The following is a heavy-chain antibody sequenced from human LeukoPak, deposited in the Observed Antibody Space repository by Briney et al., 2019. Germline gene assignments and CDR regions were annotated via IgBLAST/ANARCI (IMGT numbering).Heavy chain of an antibody. Sequence: WGSLRLSCAASGFTXXXXXXXWVRQAXGXXXXXXXXFSGSGGSTYYADSVKGRFTISRDNSKNTLYLQMNSLRAEDTAVYYCAKDLPIRDGAAADDYWGQGTLVTVSS. D-gene: IGHD6-13*01. CDR1: GFTXXXXX. V-gene: IGHV3-23*01. CDR3: AKDLPIRDGAAADDY. J-gene: IGHJ4*02. CDR2: FSGSGGST.